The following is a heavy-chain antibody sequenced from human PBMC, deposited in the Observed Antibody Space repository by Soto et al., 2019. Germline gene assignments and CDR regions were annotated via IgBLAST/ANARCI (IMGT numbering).Heavy chain of an antibody. Sequence: GGSLRLSCAASGFTFDDYAMHWVRQAPGKGLEWVSGISWNSGSIGYADSVKGRFTISRDNAKNSLYLQMNSLRAEDTALYYCAKDREMAPEGQFDYWGQGTLVTVSS. CDR3: AKDREMAPEGQFDY. J-gene: IGHJ4*02. CDR1: GFTFDDYA. CDR2: ISWNSGSI. V-gene: IGHV3-9*01. D-gene: IGHD5-12*01.